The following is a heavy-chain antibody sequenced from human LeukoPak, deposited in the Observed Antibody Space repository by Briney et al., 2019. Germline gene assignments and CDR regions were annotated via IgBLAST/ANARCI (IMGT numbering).Heavy chain of an antibody. CDR3: TTEHRYNWNFKY. Sequence: GGSLRLSCVASGFTFSNAWMSWVRQAPGKGLEWVGRIKSKTDGGTTDYAAPVKGRFTISRDDSKNTLYLQMNSLKTEDTAVYYCTTEHRYNWNFKYWGQGTLVTFSS. V-gene: IGHV3-15*01. D-gene: IGHD1-7*01. CDR2: IKSKTDGGTT. CDR1: GFTFSNAW. J-gene: IGHJ4*02.